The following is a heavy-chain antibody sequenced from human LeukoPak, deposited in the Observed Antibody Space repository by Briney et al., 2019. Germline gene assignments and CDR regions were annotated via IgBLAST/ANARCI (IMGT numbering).Heavy chain of an antibody. CDR2: ISSSSSTI. Sequence: PGGSLRLSCAASGFTFSSYSMNWVRQAPGKGLEWVSYISSSSSTIYYADSVKGRFTISRDNAKNSLYLQMNSLRAEDAAVYYCARGYYYGSGSHLWGYWGQGTLVTVSS. D-gene: IGHD3-10*01. CDR3: ARGYYYGSGSHLWGY. V-gene: IGHV3-48*04. CDR1: GFTFSSYS. J-gene: IGHJ4*02.